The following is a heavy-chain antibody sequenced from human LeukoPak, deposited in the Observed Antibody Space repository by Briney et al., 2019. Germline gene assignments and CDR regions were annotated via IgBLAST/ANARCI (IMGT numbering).Heavy chain of an antibody. J-gene: IGHJ4*02. CDR3: ARGEYSSALLDY. CDR1: GYTFTGYY. V-gene: IGHV1-2*02. D-gene: IGHD6-19*01. Sequence: ASVKVSCRASGYTFTGYYMHWVRQAPGQGLEWMGWINPNSGGTNYAQKFQGRDTMTRDTSISTAYMELSRLRSDDTAVYYCARGEYSSALLDYWGQGTLVTVSS. CDR2: INPNSGGT.